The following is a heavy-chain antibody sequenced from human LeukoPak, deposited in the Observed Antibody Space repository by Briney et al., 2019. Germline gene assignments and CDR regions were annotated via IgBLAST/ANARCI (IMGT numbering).Heavy chain of an antibody. CDR1: GGSISGWY. CDR3: ARETSLAGFASGLGFNY. D-gene: IGHD6-19*01. V-gene: IGHV4-59*01. Sequence: SETLSLTCTVSGGSISGWYWSWIRQPPGKGLEWIGNIYGSGYTNFNPSLKSRVTMSIDTSKNHFSLKLTSVTAADTATYYCARETSLAGFASGLGFNYWGQGILVSVSS. J-gene: IGHJ4*02. CDR2: IYGSGYT.